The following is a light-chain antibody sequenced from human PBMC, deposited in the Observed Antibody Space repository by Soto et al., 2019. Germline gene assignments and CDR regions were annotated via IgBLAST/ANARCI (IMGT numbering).Light chain of an antibody. J-gene: IGKJ4*01. CDR1: QGIRSD. V-gene: IGKV1-17*01. CDR2: SAS. CDR3: LQHFMYPLT. Sequence: DIQMTQSPSSMSASVGDRVTIACRASQGIRSDLGWYQQKPGMAPKRLIYSASTLQGGVPSRFSGSASGTEFTLTISSLQPEDFATYYCLQHFMYPLTFGGGTKVEIK.